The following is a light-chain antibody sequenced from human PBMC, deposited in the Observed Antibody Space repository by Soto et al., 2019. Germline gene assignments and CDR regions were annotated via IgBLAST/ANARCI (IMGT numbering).Light chain of an antibody. CDR1: SSDVGTYNY. CDR3: SSYTSSAFVV. CDR2: GVT. Sequence: QSALTQPASVSGSPGQSITISCTGTSSDVGTYNYVSWYQQHPGKAPKLIIYGVTNRPSGVSNRFSGSKSGNTASLTISGLQAEDEAGYYCSSYTSSAFVVFGGGTKRPS. V-gene: IGLV2-14*01. J-gene: IGLJ2*01.